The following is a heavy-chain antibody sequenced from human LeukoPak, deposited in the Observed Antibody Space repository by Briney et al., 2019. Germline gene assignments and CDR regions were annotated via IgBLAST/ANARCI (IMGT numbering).Heavy chain of an antibody. Sequence: SRKCCCKTSGVTFSIHATSWVRQAPGPGPEWLGGITPVLGTSNYAQRFQGSVTIIADQSTSTAYPELSSLRSEETAVYYCARGLVPKFVTWGKGTMVTVSS. D-gene: IGHD3-9*01. CDR2: ITPVLGTS. CDR1: GVTFSIHA. J-gene: IGHJ3*02. V-gene: IGHV1-69*01. CDR3: ARGLVPKFVT.